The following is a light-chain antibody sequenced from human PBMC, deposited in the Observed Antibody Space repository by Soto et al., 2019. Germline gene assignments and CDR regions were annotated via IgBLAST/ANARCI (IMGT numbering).Light chain of an antibody. CDR3: HQRSQWPHT. Sequence: EIVLTQSPVTLSLSPGERATLSCRASQSVSRYLTWYQQRPGQAPRLLIYDASNRATGIPARFSGSGSGTDFTLTISSLEPEDFAVYSCHQRSQWPHTFGQGTKLEI. J-gene: IGKJ2*01. CDR2: DAS. CDR1: QSVSRY. V-gene: IGKV3-11*01.